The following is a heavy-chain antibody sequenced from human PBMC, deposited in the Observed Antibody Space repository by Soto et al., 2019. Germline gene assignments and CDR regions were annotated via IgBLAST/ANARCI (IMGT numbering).Heavy chain of an antibody. Sequence: QPGGSLRLSCAASGFTFSSYAMSWVRQAPGKGLEWVSAISGSGGSAYYADSVKGRFTISRDNSKNTLYLQMNSLRAEDTAVYYCAKDTGVAAADYQYYYYYGMDVWGQGTTVTVSS. V-gene: IGHV3-23*01. CDR3: AKDTGVAAADYQYYYYYGMDV. CDR2: ISGSGGSA. D-gene: IGHD6-13*01. J-gene: IGHJ6*02. CDR1: GFTFSSYA.